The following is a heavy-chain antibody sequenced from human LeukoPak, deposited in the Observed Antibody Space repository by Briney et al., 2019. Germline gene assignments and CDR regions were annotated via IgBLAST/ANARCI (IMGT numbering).Heavy chain of an antibody. J-gene: IGHJ4*02. CDR2: INPNSGGT. CDR1: GYTFTGYY. CDR3: ARTYDFWSGYYRT. D-gene: IGHD3-3*01. V-gene: IGHV1-2*02. Sequence: ASVKVSCKASGYTFTGYYMHWVRQAPGQGLEWVGWINPNSGGTNYAQKFQGRVTMTRDTSISTAYMKLSRLRSDDTAVYYCARTYDFWSGYYRTWGQGTLVTVSS.